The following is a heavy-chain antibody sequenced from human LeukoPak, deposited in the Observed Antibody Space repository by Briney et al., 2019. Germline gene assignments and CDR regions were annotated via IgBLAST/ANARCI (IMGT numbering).Heavy chain of an antibody. D-gene: IGHD3-16*01. CDR3: ARDRGHFDY. CDR2: INHSGST. V-gene: IGHV4-34*01. J-gene: IGHJ4*02. CDR1: GGSFSGYY. Sequence: PSETLSLTCAVYGGSFSGYYWSWIRQPPGKGLEWIGEINHSGSTNYNPSLKSRVTISVDTSKSQFSLKLSSVTAADTAVYYCARDRGHFDYWGQGTLVTVSS.